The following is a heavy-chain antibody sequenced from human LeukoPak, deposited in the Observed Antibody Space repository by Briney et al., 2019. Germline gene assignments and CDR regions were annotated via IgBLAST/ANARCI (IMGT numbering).Heavy chain of an antibody. Sequence: SGGSLRLSCAASAFTFSDYAMTWVRQAPGKGLEWVSAITGSGGTTYYADSVKGRFTISRDNSKNTLYLQMNSLRAEDTAVYYCARDMQNTMADYWGQGTLVTVSS. CDR3: ARDMQNTMADY. CDR2: ITGSGGTT. D-gene: IGHD3-10*01. J-gene: IGHJ4*02. CDR1: AFTFSDYA. V-gene: IGHV3-23*01.